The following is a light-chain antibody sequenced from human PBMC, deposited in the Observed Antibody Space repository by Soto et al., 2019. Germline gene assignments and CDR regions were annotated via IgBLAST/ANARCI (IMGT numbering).Light chain of an antibody. CDR2: DVS. CDR1: QSVSSK. Sequence: LSVSQRERATLSCRASQSVSSKLAWYQQKPGQAPRLLIYDVSSRATGIPDRFTGSGSGTDFTLSIIRLETEDFAVYYRQHYESLSFGQGTRLEI. J-gene: IGKJ5*01. V-gene: IGKV3-20*01. CDR3: QHYESLS.